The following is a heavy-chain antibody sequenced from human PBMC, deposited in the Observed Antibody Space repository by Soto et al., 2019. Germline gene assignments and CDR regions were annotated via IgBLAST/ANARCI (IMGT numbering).Heavy chain of an antibody. V-gene: IGHV1-18*04. CDR1: GYTFTSYG. D-gene: IGHD6-25*01. Sequence: QVQLVQSGSEVKKPGASVNVSCKAFGYTFTSYGFSWVRQVPGQGLEWLGGISAFNGDTQYAQTMKGRLTVTTDTSTTTFHMQLRRLTHAATTDYYCTREAGWQRMVPYDWGQGTLVSVS. CDR3: TREAGWQRMVPYD. J-gene: IGHJ4*02. CDR2: ISAFNGDT.